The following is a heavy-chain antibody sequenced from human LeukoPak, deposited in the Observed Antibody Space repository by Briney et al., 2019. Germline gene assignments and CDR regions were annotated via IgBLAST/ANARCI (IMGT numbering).Heavy chain of an antibody. D-gene: IGHD7-27*01. CDR1: GGSISSYY. J-gene: IGHJ4*02. CDR2: IYYSGST. Sequence: PSETLSLTCTVSGGSISSYYWSWIRQPPGKGLEWIGYIYYSGSTNYNPSLKSRVTISVDTSKNQFSLKLSSVTAADTAVYYCARGLGSNFDYWAREPWSPSPQ. CDR3: ARGLGSNFDY. V-gene: IGHV4-59*01.